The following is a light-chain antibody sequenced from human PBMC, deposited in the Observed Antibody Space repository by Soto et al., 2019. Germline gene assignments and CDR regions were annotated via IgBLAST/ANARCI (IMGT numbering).Light chain of an antibody. CDR3: QQRSDSPLT. J-gene: IGKJ4*01. CDR1: QSVSSY. CDR2: DAS. V-gene: IGKV3-11*01. Sequence: EIVLTQSPATLSVSPGDRVTLSCRASQSVSSYLAWYQQKAGQTPRLLIYDASNRAAGIPARFSGSGSGTDFTLTISSLEPEDFAVYYCQQRSDSPLTFGGGTKVDIK.